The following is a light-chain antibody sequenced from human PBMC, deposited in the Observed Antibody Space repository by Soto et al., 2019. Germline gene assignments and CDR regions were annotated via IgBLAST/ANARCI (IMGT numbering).Light chain of an antibody. CDR1: QDIGKS. V-gene: IGKV1-27*01. Sequence: DIQMTQSPSSLSASVGDRLTITCRASQDIGKSLAWYQQRPGKVPKPLIYAASTLHSGVPSRFSGGGSGTHFTLTISNLQPEDVATYYCQMYVTAPETFGQGTKVGIK. CDR2: AAS. CDR3: QMYVTAPET. J-gene: IGKJ1*01.